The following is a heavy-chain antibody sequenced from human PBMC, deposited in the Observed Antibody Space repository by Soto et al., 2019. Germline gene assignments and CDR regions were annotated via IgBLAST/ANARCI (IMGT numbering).Heavy chain of an antibody. Sequence: QVQLVECGGGVVQPGRSLRLSCAASGFTFSSYGMHWVRQAPGKGLEWVAVIWYDGSNKYYADSVKGRFTISRDNSKNTLYLQMNSLRAEGTAVYYCARDRSSSTSCYVVSRGFSSGWYVLDYWGQGTLVTVSS. D-gene: IGHD2-2*01. CDR1: GFTFSSYG. CDR3: ARDRSSSTSCYVVSRGFSSGWYVLDY. J-gene: IGHJ4*02. V-gene: IGHV3-33*01. CDR2: IWYDGSNK.